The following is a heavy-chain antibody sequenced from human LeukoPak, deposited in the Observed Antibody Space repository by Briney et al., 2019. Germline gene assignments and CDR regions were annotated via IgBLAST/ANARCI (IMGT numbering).Heavy chain of an antibody. J-gene: IGHJ3*02. V-gene: IGHV4-30-4*01. D-gene: IGHD2-15*01. CDR2: IYDSGST. Sequence: PSQTLSLTCTVSGASIRSGDYYWSWIRQPPGKGLEWIGYIYDSGSTYYNPSLKSRITISVDTSENRFSLKLSSVTATDTAVYYCARDCSGGSCYGAFDIWSQGTMVTVSS. CDR1: GASIRSGDYY. CDR3: ARDCSGGSCYGAFDI.